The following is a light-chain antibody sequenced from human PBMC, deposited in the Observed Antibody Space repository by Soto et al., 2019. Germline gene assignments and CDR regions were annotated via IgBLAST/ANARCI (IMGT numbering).Light chain of an antibody. CDR3: EQDYTTPWT. V-gene: IGKV4-1*01. Sequence: DIVMTQSPDSLAVSLGERATINCKSSQSVLYSSHNKHHLAWYQQKPGQPPKLLISWASTRDSGVPDRFSGSECWTGFTLGISGLQADSVAVSYGEQDYTTPWTFGQGTKVEVK. CDR2: WAS. J-gene: IGKJ1*01. CDR1: QSVLYSSHNKHH.